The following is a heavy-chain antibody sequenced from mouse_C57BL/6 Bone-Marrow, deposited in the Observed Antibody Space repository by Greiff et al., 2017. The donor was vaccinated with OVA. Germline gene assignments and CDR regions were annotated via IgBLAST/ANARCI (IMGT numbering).Heavy chain of an antibody. CDR3: AREGLLVSYYAMDY. Sequence: QVQLQQPGAELVMPGASVKLSCTASGYTFTSYWMHWVTPRPGQGLEWIGEIDPSDSYTTYHQKFKGKSTLTVDKSSSTAYMQRSSLTSEDSAVYYCAREGLLVSYYAMDYWGQGTSVTVSS. J-gene: IGHJ4*01. CDR1: GYTFTSYW. D-gene: IGHD2-3*01. V-gene: IGHV1-69*01. CDR2: IDPSDSYT.